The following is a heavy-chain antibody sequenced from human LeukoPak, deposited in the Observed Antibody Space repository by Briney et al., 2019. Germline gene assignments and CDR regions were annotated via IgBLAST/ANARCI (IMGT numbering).Heavy chain of an antibody. J-gene: IGHJ5*02. D-gene: IGHD1-26*01. CDR1: GGSISSGGYS. CDR2: IYYSGST. V-gene: IGHV4-30-4*07. Sequence: SQTLSLTCAVSGGSISSGGYSWSWIRQPPGKGLEWIGNIYYSGSTNYNPSLKSRVTISVDTSKNQFSLKLSSVTAADTAVYYCVRGRFDPWGQGTLVTVSS. CDR3: VRGRFDP.